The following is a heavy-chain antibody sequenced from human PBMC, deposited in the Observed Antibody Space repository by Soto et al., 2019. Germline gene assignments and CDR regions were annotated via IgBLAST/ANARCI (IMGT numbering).Heavy chain of an antibody. CDR2: VSGRGGSA. CDR3: AKNVDGYNYWGFDY. J-gene: IGHJ4*02. V-gene: IGHV3-23*01. D-gene: IGHD5-12*01. CDR1: GFTFSSYA. Sequence: EVQLLESGGGLVQPGGSLRLSCAASGFTFSSYAMSWVRQAPGKGLEGVSGVSGRGGSAYYADSVKGRSTISRDNSKNTLYLQMNSLRAEDTAAYYCAKNVDGYNYWGFDYWGQGTLVTVSS.